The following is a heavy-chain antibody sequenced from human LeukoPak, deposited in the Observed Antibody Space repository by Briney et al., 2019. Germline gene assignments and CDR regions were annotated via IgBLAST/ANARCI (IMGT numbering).Heavy chain of an antibody. CDR1: GGSITSNF. CDR2: IYYSGST. CDR3: ARLTHNNSGYYYFDY. Sequence: PSETLSLTCTVSGGSITSNFWSWIRQPPGKGLEWIGYIYYSGSTNYNPSLNSRVTISADTSKNQFSLKLNSVTAADTAVYYCARLTHNNSGYYYFDYWGQGTLVTVSS. J-gene: IGHJ4*02. V-gene: IGHV4-59*08. D-gene: IGHD6-19*01.